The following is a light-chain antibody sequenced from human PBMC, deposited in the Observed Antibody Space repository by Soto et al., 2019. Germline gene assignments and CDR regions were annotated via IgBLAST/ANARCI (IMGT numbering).Light chain of an antibody. CDR1: QGVTTAY. CDR3: QQYGASPLFT. J-gene: IGKJ3*01. V-gene: IGKV3-20*01. CDR2: GAS. Sequence: EVVLTQSPGTLSLSPGERATLSCRASQGVTTAYLAWYQHKPDQAPRLLIYGASNRATGIPDRFSGSGSGTDFTLTISRLEPEDFAVYSCQQYGASPLFTFGPGTKVDLK.